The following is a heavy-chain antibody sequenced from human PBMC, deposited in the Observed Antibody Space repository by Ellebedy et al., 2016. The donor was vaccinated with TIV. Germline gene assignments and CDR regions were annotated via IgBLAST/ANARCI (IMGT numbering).Heavy chain of an antibody. CDR2: INPSGGST. D-gene: IGHD5-18*01. Sequence: AASVKVSCKASGGTFSSYAISWVRQAPGQGLEWMGIINPSGGSTNYAQKLQGRVTMTTDTSTSTAYMELRSLRSDDTAVYYCARGTAMVTGDAFDIWGQGTMGTVSS. J-gene: IGHJ3*02. V-gene: IGHV1-18*01. CDR3: ARGTAMVTGDAFDI. CDR1: GGTFSSYA.